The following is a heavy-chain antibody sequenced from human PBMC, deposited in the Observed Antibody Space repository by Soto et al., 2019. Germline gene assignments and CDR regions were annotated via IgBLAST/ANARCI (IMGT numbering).Heavy chain of an antibody. CDR3: AKALGELSPESYDS. J-gene: IGHJ4*02. Sequence: QVPLVESGGGVVQPGRSLRLSCAASGFTFSYYNMHWVRQAPGKGLEWVAVISYDGGEKYYADSVKGRFTISRDNSKNTLTLQMNSLRVDDTAVYYCAKALGELSPESYDSWGQGTLITVSS. V-gene: IGHV3-30*18. CDR1: GFTFSYYN. D-gene: IGHD3-16*02. CDR2: ISYDGGEK.